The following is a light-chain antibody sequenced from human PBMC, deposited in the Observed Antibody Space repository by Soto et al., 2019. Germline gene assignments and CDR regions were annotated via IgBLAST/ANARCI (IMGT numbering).Light chain of an antibody. Sequence: QSVLTQPPSVSGSPGQSVTISCTGISSDLGSYNRVSWYHQTPGTAPKTIIYDVNNRPSGVPDRFSGSKSGGTASLTISGLQAEDEADYYCSLYTSRSTYVFGTGTKVTVL. CDR3: SLYTSRSTYV. CDR2: DVN. V-gene: IGLV2-18*01. J-gene: IGLJ1*01. CDR1: SSDLGSYNR.